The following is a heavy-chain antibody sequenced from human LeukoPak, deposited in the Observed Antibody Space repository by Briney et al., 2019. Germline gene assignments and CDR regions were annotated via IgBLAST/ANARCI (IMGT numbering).Heavy chain of an antibody. J-gene: IGHJ2*01. CDR3: VQEFNHQQWFFDI. V-gene: IGHV3-30*18. D-gene: IGHD3-22*01. Sequence: PGRSLRLSCAASGFIFSSYSMHWVRQAPGKGLEWVAVVSTDGTIKYYADSMKGRFTVSRDNSKNTLDLQMNSLRVEDTALYFCVQEFNHQQWFFDIWGRGTLVTVSS. CDR2: VSTDGTIK. CDR1: GFIFSSYS.